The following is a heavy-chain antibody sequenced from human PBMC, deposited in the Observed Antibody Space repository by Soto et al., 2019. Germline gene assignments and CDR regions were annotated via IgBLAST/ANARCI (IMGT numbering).Heavy chain of an antibody. CDR3: ANDSGYCSSTSCYFQH. CDR2: IIPIFGTA. J-gene: IGHJ1*01. CDR1: GGTFSSYA. Sequence: ASVKVSCKASGGTFSSYAISWVRQAPGQGLEWMGGIIPIFGTANYAQKFQGRVTITADESTSTAYMELSSLRSEDTAVYYWANDSGYCSSTSCYFQHWGQGTLVTVSS. D-gene: IGHD2-2*01. V-gene: IGHV1-69*13.